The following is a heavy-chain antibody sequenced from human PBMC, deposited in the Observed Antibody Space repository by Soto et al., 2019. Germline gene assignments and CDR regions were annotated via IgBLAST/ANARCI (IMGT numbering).Heavy chain of an antibody. J-gene: IGHJ6*02. CDR1: GGSISSSSYY. V-gene: IGHV4-39*01. CDR3: ARHGAGSGSYYYYYGMDV. D-gene: IGHD3-10*01. CDR2: IYYSGST. Sequence: SETLSLTCTVSGGSISSSSYYWGWIRQPPGKGLEWIGSIYYSGSTYYNPSLKSRVTISVDTSKNQFSLKLSSVTAADTAVYYCARHGAGSGSYYYYYGMDVWGQGTTVTVSS.